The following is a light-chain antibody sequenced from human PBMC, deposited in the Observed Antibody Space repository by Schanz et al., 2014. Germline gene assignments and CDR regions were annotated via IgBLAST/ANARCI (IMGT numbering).Light chain of an antibody. CDR3: SSYTSSRDVL. J-gene: IGLJ2*01. CDR1: SRDVGGYNY. Sequence: QSALTQPASVSGSPGQSITISCSGTSRDVGGYNYVSWYQHHPGSAPKLMIYDVRSRPPGVSSRFSGSRSGNTASLTISGLQAEDEADYYCSSYTSSRDVLFGGGTKLTVL. V-gene: IGLV2-14*03. CDR2: DVR.